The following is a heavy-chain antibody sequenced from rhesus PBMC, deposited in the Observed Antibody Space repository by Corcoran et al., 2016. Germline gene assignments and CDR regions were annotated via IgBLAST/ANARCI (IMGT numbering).Heavy chain of an antibody. CDR1: GGSISDNYY. D-gene: IGHD1-44*02. Sequence: QVQLQESGPGLVKPSETLSLTCAVSGGSISDNYYWNWIRQPPGRGLEWIGNIYGISANTDYNPSLKSRGTISKDTSKNQFFLNLRSVAAADTAVYFCARVPGSYTDYWGQGVLVTVSS. V-gene: IGHV4S9*01. CDR2: IYGISANT. J-gene: IGHJ4*01. CDR3: ARVPGSYTDY.